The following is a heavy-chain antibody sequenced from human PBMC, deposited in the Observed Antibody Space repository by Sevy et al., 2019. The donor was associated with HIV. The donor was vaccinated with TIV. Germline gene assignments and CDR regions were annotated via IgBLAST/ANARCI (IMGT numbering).Heavy chain of an antibody. Sequence: GGSLRLSCAVSGFTFSDYYMSWIRQAPGKGLEWVSYISSSGSTIYYADSVKGRFTMSRDNAKNALYLQMSSLRAEDTDFYYCARAGDWEHFFDYWGQGTLVTVSS. D-gene: IGHD1-26*01. CDR2: ISSSGSTI. CDR3: ARAGDWEHFFDY. J-gene: IGHJ4*02. CDR1: GFTFSDYY. V-gene: IGHV3-11*01.